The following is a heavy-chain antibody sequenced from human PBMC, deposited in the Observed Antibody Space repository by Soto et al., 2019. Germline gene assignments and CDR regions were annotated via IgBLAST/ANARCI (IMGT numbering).Heavy chain of an antibody. V-gene: IGHV3-48*02. CDR2: ISSSTSTV. Sequence: GGSLRLSCAASGFTFKSYSMNWARQAPGKGLEWVSYISSSTSTVYYADSVKGRFTISRDNAKNSLYLQMNSLRDEDTAVYYCARGLAGTISYYYYAMDVWGQGTTVTVSS. CDR3: ARGLAGTISYYYYAMDV. J-gene: IGHJ6*02. D-gene: IGHD1-7*01. CDR1: GFTFKSYS.